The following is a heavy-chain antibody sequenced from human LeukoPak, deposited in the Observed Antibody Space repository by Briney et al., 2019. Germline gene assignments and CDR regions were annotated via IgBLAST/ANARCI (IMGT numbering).Heavy chain of an antibody. Sequence: SETLSLTCAVYGGSFSGYYWSWIRQPPGKGLEWIGEINHSGSTNYNPSLKSRVTISVDTSKNQFSLKLSSVTAADTAAYYCARTGLFGSSSSFDPWGQGTLVTVSS. V-gene: IGHV4-34*01. J-gene: IGHJ5*02. CDR1: GGSFSGYY. CDR2: INHSGST. D-gene: IGHD6-13*01. CDR3: ARTGLFGSSSSFDP.